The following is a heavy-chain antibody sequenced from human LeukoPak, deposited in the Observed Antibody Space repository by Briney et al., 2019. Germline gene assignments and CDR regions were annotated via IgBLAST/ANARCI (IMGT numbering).Heavy chain of an antibody. D-gene: IGHD3-3*01. CDR3: ARDRDFWSGYYPKPFDY. CDR1: GYTFNNYG. V-gene: IGHV1-18*01. Sequence: VSVKVSCKASGYTFNNYGISWVRQAPGQGLEWMGRISAYNGNTNYAQKLQGRVTMTTDTSTSTAYMELRSLRSDDTAVYYCARDRDFWSGYYPKPFDYWGQGTLVTVSS. CDR2: ISAYNGNT. J-gene: IGHJ4*02.